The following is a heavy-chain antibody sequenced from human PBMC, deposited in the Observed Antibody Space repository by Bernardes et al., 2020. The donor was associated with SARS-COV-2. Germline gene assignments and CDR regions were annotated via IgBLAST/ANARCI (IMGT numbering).Heavy chain of an antibody. D-gene: IGHD3-9*01. CDR3: ARGILRQYYYMDV. Sequence: GGSLRLSRAASGFTFSSYGMHWVRQAPGKGLEWVAVIWFGGSTEYYADSVRGRFTISRDNSKNTLYLQMNSLRAEDTAVYYCARGILRQYYYMDVWGKGTTATVS. CDR1: GFTFSSYG. CDR2: IWFGGSTE. V-gene: IGHV3-33*01. J-gene: IGHJ6*03.